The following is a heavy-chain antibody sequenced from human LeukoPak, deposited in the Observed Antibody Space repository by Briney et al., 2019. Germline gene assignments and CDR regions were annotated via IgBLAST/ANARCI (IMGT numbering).Heavy chain of an antibody. CDR2: IFPGDSDT. J-gene: IGHJ4*02. CDR1: GYSFTSYW. Sequence: GESLKISCKGSGYSFTSYWIGWVRQVPGKGMEWMGIIFPGDSDTRYSPSFQGQVTISVDKSIGTAYLQWSSLKASDTAIYFCARHATPFDYWGQGTPVTVSS. CDR3: ARHATPFDY. V-gene: IGHV5-51*01.